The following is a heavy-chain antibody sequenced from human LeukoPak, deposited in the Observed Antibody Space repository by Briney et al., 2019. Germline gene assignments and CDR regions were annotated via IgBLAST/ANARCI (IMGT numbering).Heavy chain of an antibody. CDR1: GFTFNKYW. D-gene: IGHD3-22*01. Sequence: GGSLRLSCAASGFTFNKYWMSWVRQAAGEGLEWVANINQDGTKRFYVDSVKARFTVSRDNASLYLHMNNLRAEDTAVYYCARPPGYFYATTGQLDGDLWGQGTLVTASS. V-gene: IGHV3-7*01. CDR3: ARPPGYFYATTGQLDGDL. CDR2: INQDGTKR. J-gene: IGHJ5*02.